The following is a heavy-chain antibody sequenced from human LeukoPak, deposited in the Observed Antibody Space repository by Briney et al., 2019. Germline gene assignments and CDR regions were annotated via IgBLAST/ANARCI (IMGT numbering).Heavy chain of an antibody. Sequence: KPSETLSLTCAVYGGSFSGYYWSWIRQPPGKGLEWIGEINHSGSTNYNPSLKSRVTISVDTSKNQFFLKLSSVTAADTAVYYCARHRDYCSSTSCPLPFDPWGQGTLVTVSS. V-gene: IGHV4-34*01. CDR2: INHSGST. CDR3: ARHRDYCSSTSCPLPFDP. J-gene: IGHJ5*02. D-gene: IGHD2-2*01. CDR1: GGSFSGYY.